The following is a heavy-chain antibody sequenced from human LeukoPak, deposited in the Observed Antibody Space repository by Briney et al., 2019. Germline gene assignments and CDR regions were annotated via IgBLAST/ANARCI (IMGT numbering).Heavy chain of an antibody. CDR1: GGSISSYY. CDR2: IYYSGST. CDR3: ARGIVVVAAVDY. J-gene: IGHJ4*02. D-gene: IGHD2-15*01. V-gene: IGHV4-59*12. Sequence: SETLSLTCIVSGGSISSYYWSWIRQPPGKGLEWIGYIYYSGSTNYNPSLKSRVTISVDTSKNQFSLKLSSVTAADTAVYYCARGIVVVAAVDYWGQGTLVTVSS.